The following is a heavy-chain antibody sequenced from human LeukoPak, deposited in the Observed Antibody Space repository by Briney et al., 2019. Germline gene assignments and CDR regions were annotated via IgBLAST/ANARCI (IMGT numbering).Heavy chain of an antibody. CDR3: AKYYYYGSGSFSPPEY. CDR2: IDDSGTTI. J-gene: IGHJ4*02. V-gene: IGHV3-23*01. Sequence: HPGGSLRLSCAASGFAFSTYAMSWVRQAPEKGLEWVSAIDDSGTTIYYADSVKGRFTISRDNSKNTLYLQMGSLRAEDTAVYYCAKYYYYGSGSFSPPEYWGQGTLVTVSS. D-gene: IGHD3-10*01. CDR1: GFAFSTYA.